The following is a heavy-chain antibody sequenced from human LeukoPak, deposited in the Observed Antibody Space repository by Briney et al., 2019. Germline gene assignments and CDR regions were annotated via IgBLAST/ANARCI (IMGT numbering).Heavy chain of an antibody. CDR3: AKFTYRHQEDYYYGMDV. CDR1: GFTFSSYA. D-gene: IGHD4-11*01. J-gene: IGHJ6*02. V-gene: IGHV3-23*01. Sequence: GGSLRLSCAASGFTFSSYAMSWVRQAPGKGLEWVSAISGSGGSTYYADSVKGRFTISRDNSKNTLYLQMNSLRAEDTAVYYCAKFTYRHQEDYYYGMDVWGQGTTVTVSS. CDR2: ISGSGGST.